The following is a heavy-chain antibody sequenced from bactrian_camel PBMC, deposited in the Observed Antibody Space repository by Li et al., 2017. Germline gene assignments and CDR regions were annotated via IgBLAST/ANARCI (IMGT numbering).Heavy chain of an antibody. J-gene: IGHJ4*01. V-gene: IGHV3S1*01. CDR1: GFPYTTFC. CDR2: IYTAGGSQ. Sequence: HVQLVESGGGSVQAGGSLRLSCTLSGFPYTTFCMGWFRQAPGKEREGVATIYTAGGSQYYADSVKGRFTISKDAAKDTLDLRMTSLKPEDSGMYYCAVDGPVAFCSDYPSDFRGWGQGTQVTVS. D-gene: IGHD2*01. CDR3: AVDGPVAFCSDYPSDFRG.